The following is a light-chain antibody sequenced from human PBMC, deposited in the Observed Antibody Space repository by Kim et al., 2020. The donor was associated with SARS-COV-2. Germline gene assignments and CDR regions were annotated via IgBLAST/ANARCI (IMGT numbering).Light chain of an antibody. CDR1: SSDVVSYNL. V-gene: IGLV2-23*02. CDR2: EVS. Sequence: QSITISCTGTSSDVVSYNLVSCYQHHPGNAPTLIIYEVSTRPSGVANRLSGSKSANTAALIISALLAEDEADYYCCSYASSSTFVVFGGGTQLTVL. J-gene: IGLJ2*01. CDR3: CSYASSSTFVV.